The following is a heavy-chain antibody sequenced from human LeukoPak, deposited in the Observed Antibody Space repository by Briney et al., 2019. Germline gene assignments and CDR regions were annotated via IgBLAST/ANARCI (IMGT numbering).Heavy chain of an antibody. D-gene: IGHD3-10*01. CDR2: IYYSGST. Sequence: SETLSLTCTVSGGSISSSNYYWGWIRQPPGNGLEWIGSIYYSGSTYYNPSLKSRVTISVDTSKNQFSLKLSSVTAADTAVYYCARDSPRITMVLGVWGQGTLVTVSS. CDR3: ARDSPRITMVLGV. V-gene: IGHV4-39*07. CDR1: GGSISSSNYY. J-gene: IGHJ4*02.